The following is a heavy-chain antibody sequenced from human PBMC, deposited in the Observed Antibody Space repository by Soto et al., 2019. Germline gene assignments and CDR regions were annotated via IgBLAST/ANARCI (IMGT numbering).Heavy chain of an antibody. D-gene: IGHD6-13*01. CDR1: GFTFSSYA. Sequence: GGSLRLSCAASGFTFSSYAMHWVRQAPGKGLEWVAVISYDGSNKYYADSVKGRFTISRDNSKNTLYLQMNSLRAEDKAVEYWERDKGKKLVRGYYYGMDVWGQGTTVTVSS. CDR2: ISYDGSNK. J-gene: IGHJ6*02. V-gene: IGHV3-30-3*01. CDR3: ERDKGKKLVRGYYYGMDV.